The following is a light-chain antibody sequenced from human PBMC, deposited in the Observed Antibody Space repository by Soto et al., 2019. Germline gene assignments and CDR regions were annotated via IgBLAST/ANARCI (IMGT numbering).Light chain of an antibody. CDR3: QQRSNWPPLP. V-gene: IGKV3-11*01. CDR1: QSVGTF. Sequence: EIVLTQSPATLSLSPGESASLSCRASQSVGTFLAWYQQKPGQAPRLLIYDASNRATGIPLRFSGSGSGTDFTLSISNLEPEDFAVYYCQQRSNWPPLPFGGGTKVEIK. J-gene: IGKJ4*01. CDR2: DAS.